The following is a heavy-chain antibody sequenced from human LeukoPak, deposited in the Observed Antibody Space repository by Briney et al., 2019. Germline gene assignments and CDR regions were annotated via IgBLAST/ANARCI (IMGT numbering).Heavy chain of an antibody. D-gene: IGHD2-2*01. Sequence: PSETLSLTCTVPGGSISSYYWSWIRQPPGKGLEWIGYIYYSGSTNYNPSLKSRVTISVDTSKNQFSLKLSSVTAADTAVYYCAREKPDLVVPAPMRAFDIWGQGTMVTVSS. J-gene: IGHJ3*02. CDR3: AREKPDLVVPAPMRAFDI. V-gene: IGHV4-59*01. CDR2: IYYSGST. CDR1: GGSISSYY.